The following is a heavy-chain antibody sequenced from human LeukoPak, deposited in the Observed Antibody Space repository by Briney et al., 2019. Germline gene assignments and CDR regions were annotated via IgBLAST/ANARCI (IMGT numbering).Heavy chain of an antibody. J-gene: IGHJ3*02. D-gene: IGHD3-22*01. V-gene: IGHV1-18*01. CDR1: GGTFSSYA. CDR2: ISAYNGNT. CDR3: AREARDSSGYYEEPNAFDI. Sequence: ASVKVSCKASGGTFSSYAISWVRQAPGQGLEWMGWISAYNGNTNYAQKLQGRVTMTTDTSTSTAYMELRSLRSDDTAVYYCAREARDSSGYYEEPNAFDIWGQGTMVTVSS.